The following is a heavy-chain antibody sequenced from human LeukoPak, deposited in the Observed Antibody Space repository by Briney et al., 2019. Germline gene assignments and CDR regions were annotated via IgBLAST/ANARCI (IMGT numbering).Heavy chain of an antibody. CDR1: GFSFSSYA. CDR3: ARGRAVSGTYFDY. V-gene: IGHV3-23*01. J-gene: IGHJ4*02. D-gene: IGHD6-19*01. CDR2: ISGSGGST. Sequence: PGRSLRLSCEASGFSFSSYAMNWVRQAPGKGLEWVSAISGSGGSTYYADSVKGRFTISRDNSKNTLYLQMNSLRAEDTAVYYCARGRAVSGTYFDYWGQGTLVSVSS.